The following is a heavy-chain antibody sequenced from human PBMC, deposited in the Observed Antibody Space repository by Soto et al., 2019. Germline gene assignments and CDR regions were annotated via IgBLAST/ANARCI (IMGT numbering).Heavy chain of an antibody. CDR3: ARDERGYSYGAYYYYGMDV. Sequence: GASVKVSCKAPGGTFSSYAISWVRQAPGQGLEWMGGIIPIFGTANYAQKFQGRVTITADESTSTAYMELSSLRSEDTAVYYCARDERGYSYGAYYYYGMDVWGQGTTVTVSS. CDR1: GGTFSSYA. D-gene: IGHD5-18*01. CDR2: IIPIFGTA. V-gene: IGHV1-69*13. J-gene: IGHJ6*02.